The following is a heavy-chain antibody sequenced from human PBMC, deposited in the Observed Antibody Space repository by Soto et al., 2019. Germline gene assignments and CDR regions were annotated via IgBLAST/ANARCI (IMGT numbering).Heavy chain of an antibody. CDR3: TRDPMNGGWWFDP. CDR2: IFHSGFT. J-gene: IGHJ5*02. Sequence: SETLSLTCAVAGGSITSNHWWTWVRQPPGMGLEWIGEIFHSGFTNYNPSLKSRVTISLDTSKNQFSPNLTSVTAADTAVYYCTRDPMNGGWWFDPWGQGTLVTGSS. CDR1: GGSITSNHW. D-gene: IGHD6-19*01. V-gene: IGHV4-4*02.